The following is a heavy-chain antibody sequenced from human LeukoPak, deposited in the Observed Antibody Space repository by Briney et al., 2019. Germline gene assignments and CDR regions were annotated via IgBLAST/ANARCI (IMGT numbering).Heavy chain of an antibody. V-gene: IGHV3-23*01. D-gene: IGHD1-14*01. CDR1: GFTFSSYA. CDR3: AKEASRENHYYYGMDV. J-gene: IGHJ6*04. Sequence: GGSLRLSCAASGFTFSSYAMSWVRQAPGKGLEWVSAISGSGGSTCYADSVEGRFTISRDNSKNTLYLQMNSLRAEDTAVYYCAKEASRENHYYYGMDVWGKGTTVTVSS. CDR2: ISGSGGST.